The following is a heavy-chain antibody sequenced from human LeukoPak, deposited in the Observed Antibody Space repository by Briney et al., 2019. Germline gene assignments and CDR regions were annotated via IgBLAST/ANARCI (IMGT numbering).Heavy chain of an antibody. Sequence: TETLSLTCTVSGGSISIYYWSWIRQPPGRGLEWIGYNYYSGSTNYNPSLKSRVTISVDTSKNQFSLKLSSVTAADTALYYCARHKDNSGTYQNWFDPWGQGTLVTVSS. CDR1: GGSISIYY. D-gene: IGHD3-10*01. J-gene: IGHJ5*02. V-gene: IGHV4-59*08. CDR2: NYYSGST. CDR3: ARHKDNSGTYQNWFDP.